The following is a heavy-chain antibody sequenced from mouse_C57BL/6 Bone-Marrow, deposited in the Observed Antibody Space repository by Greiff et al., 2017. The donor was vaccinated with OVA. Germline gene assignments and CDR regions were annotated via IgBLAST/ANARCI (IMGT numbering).Heavy chain of an antibody. CDR3: ARYYYGSGYFDY. Sequence: EVMLVESGGGLVQPGGSLSLSCAASGFTFTDYYMSWVRPPPGKALEWLGFLRNKATGYTTEYSASVKGRFTISRDNSQSILYLQMNALRAEDSATYYCARYYYGSGYFDYWGQGTTLTVSS. J-gene: IGHJ2*01. V-gene: IGHV7-3*01. D-gene: IGHD1-1*01. CDR1: GFTFTDYY. CDR2: LRNKATGYTT.